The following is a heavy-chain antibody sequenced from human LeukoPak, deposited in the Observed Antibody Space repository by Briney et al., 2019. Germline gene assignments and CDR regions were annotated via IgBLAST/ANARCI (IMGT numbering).Heavy chain of an antibody. J-gene: IGHJ4*02. CDR3: AKRGIVIRGILVIGYHQEAYHYDY. CDR1: GFSLSNYA. V-gene: IGHV3-23*01. Sequence: GGSLRLSCVVSGFSLSNYAMSWVRQAPGEGLEWVSYISERGGSAAYADSVKGRFTISRDNSLNTLYLHMSSLRAEDTTVYFCAKRGIVIRGILVIGYHQEAYHYDYWGQGVLVTVSS. CDR2: ISERGGSA. D-gene: IGHD3-10*01.